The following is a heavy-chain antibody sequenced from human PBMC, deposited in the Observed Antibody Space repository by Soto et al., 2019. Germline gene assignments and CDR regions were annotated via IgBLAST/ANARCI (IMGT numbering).Heavy chain of an antibody. CDR3: VVLDSGSSFDY. D-gene: IGHD3-10*01. Sequence: EVQLVESGGGLVQPGGSLRLSCAASGFTFSSYWMTWVRQAPGKGLEWVANIKQDGSEKKYVNSVKGRFTISRDNAKNSLYVQMDSLRGEDTAVYYCVVLDSGSSFDYWGQGTLVTVSS. J-gene: IGHJ4*02. CDR1: GFTFSSYW. CDR2: IKQDGSEK. V-gene: IGHV3-7*05.